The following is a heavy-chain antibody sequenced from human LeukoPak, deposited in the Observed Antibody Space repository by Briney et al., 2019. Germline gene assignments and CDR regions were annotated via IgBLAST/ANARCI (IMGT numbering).Heavy chain of an antibody. V-gene: IGHV3-21*01. Sequence: GGSLRLSCAASGFTFSSYSMNWVRQAPGKGLEWASSISSSSSYIYYADSVKGRFTISRDNAKNSLYLQMNSLRAEDTAVYYCARDLDLSSHYGSSSYYRTHAFDIWGQGTMVTVSS. CDR3: ARDLDLSSHYGSSSYYRTHAFDI. CDR2: ISSSSSYI. CDR1: GFTFSSYS. D-gene: IGHD3-22*01. J-gene: IGHJ3*02.